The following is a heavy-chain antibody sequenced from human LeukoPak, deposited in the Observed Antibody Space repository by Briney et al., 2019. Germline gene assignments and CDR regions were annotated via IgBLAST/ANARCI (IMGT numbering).Heavy chain of an antibody. V-gene: IGHV1-46*01. J-gene: IGHJ4*02. CDR3: ARDPWIPYGIAVAGTLDY. Sequence: ASVKVSCKASGYTFTSYYMHWVRQAPGQGLEWMGIISPSGGSTSYAQKFQGRVTMTRDTSTSTVYMELSSLRSEDTAVYYCARDPWIPYGIAVAGTLDYWGQGTLVTVSS. CDR1: GYTFTSYY. CDR2: ISPSGGST. D-gene: IGHD6-19*01.